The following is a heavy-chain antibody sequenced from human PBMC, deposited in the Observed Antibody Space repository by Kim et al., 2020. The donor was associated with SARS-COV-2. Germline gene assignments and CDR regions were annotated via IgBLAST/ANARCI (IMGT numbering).Heavy chain of an antibody. Sequence: GGSLRLSCAASGFTVSSNYMSWVRQAPGKGLEWVSVIYSGGSTYYADSVKGRFTISRDNSKNTLYLQMNSLRAEDTAVYYCAREVSFRNSYSFDYWGQGTLVTVSS. CDR1: GFTVSSNY. V-gene: IGHV3-53*01. CDR2: IYSGGST. D-gene: IGHD3-3*01. CDR3: AREVSFRNSYSFDY. J-gene: IGHJ4*02.